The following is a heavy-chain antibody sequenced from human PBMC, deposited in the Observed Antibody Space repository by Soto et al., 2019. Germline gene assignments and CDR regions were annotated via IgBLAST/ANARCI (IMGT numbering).Heavy chain of an antibody. CDR2: ISTYNGNT. D-gene: IGHD3-10*02. J-gene: IGHJ4*02. Sequence: ASVKVSWKASGYTFTSYGMNWVRQAPGQGLGWLGRISTYNGNTKYAQKFQGRVTMTTDTSTTTAYMHLSSLRSDDTAVYYCASERGLTASTLFDYWGQGTVVTVSS. CDR1: GYTFTSYG. V-gene: IGHV1-18*01. CDR3: ASERGLTASTLFDY.